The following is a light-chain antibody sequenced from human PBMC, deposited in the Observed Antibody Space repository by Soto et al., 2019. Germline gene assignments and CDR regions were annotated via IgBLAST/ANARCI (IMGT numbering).Light chain of an antibody. Sequence: DLQMTQSPSPLSASVGDRVTITCQASQDISTYLNWYQQKPGKAPKLLIYDASNLETGVPSRFSGSGSGTEFTFTISSLQPEDFATYYCQQYDNLPLFTFGPGTKVDIK. V-gene: IGKV1-33*01. CDR2: DAS. CDR3: QQYDNLPLFT. CDR1: QDISTY. J-gene: IGKJ3*01.